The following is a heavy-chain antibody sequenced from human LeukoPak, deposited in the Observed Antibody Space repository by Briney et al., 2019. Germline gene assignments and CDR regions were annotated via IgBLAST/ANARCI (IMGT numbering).Heavy chain of an antibody. V-gene: IGHV3-21*04. CDR1: GFTFSTYT. CDR2: ISSSSNYI. D-gene: IGHD3-22*01. Sequence: PGGSLRLSCAVSGFTFSTYTMNWVRQAPGKGLEWVSSISSSSNYIYYADSVKGRFTISRDNAKNSLYLQMNSLRAEDTALYYCAKDGDSSGFYYYYMDVWGKGTTVTISS. CDR3: AKDGDSSGFYYYYMDV. J-gene: IGHJ6*03.